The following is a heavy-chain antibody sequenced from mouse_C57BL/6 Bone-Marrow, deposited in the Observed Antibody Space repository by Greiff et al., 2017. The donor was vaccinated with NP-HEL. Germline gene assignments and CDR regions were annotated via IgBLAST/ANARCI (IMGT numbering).Heavy chain of an antibody. D-gene: IGHD2-1*01. CDR1: GYTFTSYW. CDR3: ASSIYYGNSRYAMDY. CDR2: IHPNSGST. V-gene: IGHV1-64*01. Sequence: VQLQQSGAELVKPGASVKLSCKASGYTFTSYWMHWVKQRPGQGLEWIGMIHPNSGSTNYNEKFKSKATLTVDKSSSTAYMQLSSLTSEDSAVYYCASSIYYGNSRYAMDYWGQGTSVTVSS. J-gene: IGHJ4*01.